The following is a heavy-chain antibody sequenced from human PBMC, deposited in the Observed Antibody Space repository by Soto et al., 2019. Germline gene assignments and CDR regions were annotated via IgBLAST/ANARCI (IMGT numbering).Heavy chain of an antibody. D-gene: IGHD6-19*01. V-gene: IGHV3-33*01. J-gene: IGHJ4*02. CDR3: SRDCAGYSSGWYQRGGFNY. CDR1: GFTFSSYG. CDR2: IWYDGSNK. Sequence: QVQLVESGGGVVQPGRSLRLSCAASGFTFSSYGMHWVRQAPGKGLEWVAVIWYDGSNKYYADSVKGRFTTSRDNSKNTLYLQMNSLRAEDTAVYYCSRDCAGYSSGWYQRGGFNYWAQGTLDTVSS.